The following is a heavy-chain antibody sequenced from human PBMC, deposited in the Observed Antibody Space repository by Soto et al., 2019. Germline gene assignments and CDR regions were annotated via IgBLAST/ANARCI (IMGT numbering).Heavy chain of an antibody. CDR2: ISYDGSNK. J-gene: IGHJ6*02. Sequence: GGSLRLSCAASGFTFSSYAMHWVRQAPGKGLEWVAVISYDGSNKYYADSVKGRFTISRDNSKNTLYLQMNSLRAEDTAVYYCARDPGAYSSSWLQYYYDSSWDFYGMDVWGQGTTVTVSS. CDR3: ARDPGAYSSSWLQYYYDSSWDFYGMDV. V-gene: IGHV3-30-3*01. CDR1: GFTFSSYA. D-gene: IGHD3-22*01.